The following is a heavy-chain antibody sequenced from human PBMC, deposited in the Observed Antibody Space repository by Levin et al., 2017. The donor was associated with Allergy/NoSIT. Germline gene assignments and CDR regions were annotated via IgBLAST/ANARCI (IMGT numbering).Heavy chain of an antibody. CDR3: ARVAGYSYGYYFDY. J-gene: IGHJ4*02. Sequence: PSETLSLICSVSGGSITITSYYWGWIRQPPGTGLEWIGNIYFSGSTYYSPSLKSRVTISVDTSKNQFSLRLTSVTAADTAVYYCARVAGYSYGYYFDYWGPGTLVTVSS. CDR1: GGSITITSYY. V-gene: IGHV4-39*01. CDR2: IYFSGST. D-gene: IGHD5-18*01.